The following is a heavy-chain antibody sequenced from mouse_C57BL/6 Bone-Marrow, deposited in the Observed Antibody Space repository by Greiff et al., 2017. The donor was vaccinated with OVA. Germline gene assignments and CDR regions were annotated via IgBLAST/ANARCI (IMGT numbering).Heavy chain of an antibody. CDR2: INHSSGYT. CDR3: AREGLYAMDY. V-gene: IGHV1-4*01. Sequence: VQLQQSGAELVRPGASVKLSCKASGYTFTGYTMHWVKQRPGQGLEWIGFINHSSGYTKYNQKFKDKATLTADKSSSTSYMQLSSLPSEDSSVYYCAREGLYAMDYWGQGTSVTVSA. CDR1: GYTFTGYT. D-gene: IGHD2-4*01. J-gene: IGHJ4*01.